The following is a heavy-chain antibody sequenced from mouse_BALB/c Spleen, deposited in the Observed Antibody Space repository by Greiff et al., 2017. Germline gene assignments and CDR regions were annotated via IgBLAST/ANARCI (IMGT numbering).Heavy chain of an antibody. CDR1: GYSITSDYA. CDR2: ISYSGST. CDR3: ARLPGNYAMDY. V-gene: IGHV3-2*02. Sequence: EVMLVESGPGLVKPSQSLSLTCTVTGYSITSDYAWNWIRQFPGNKLEWMGYISYSGSTSYNPSLKSRISITRDTSKNQFFLQLNSVTTEDTATYYCARLPGNYAMDYWGQGTSVTVSS. J-gene: IGHJ4*01. D-gene: IGHD4-1*01.